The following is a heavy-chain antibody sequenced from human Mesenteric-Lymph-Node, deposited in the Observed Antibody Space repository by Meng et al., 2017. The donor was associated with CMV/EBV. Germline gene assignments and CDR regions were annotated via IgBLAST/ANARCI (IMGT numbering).Heavy chain of an antibody. Sequence: SETLSLTCAVYGGSFSGYYWSWIRQLPGKGLEWIGEINHSGSTNYNPSLKSRVTISVDTSKNQFSLKLSSVTAADTAVYYCARMDTALVLAIDYWGQGTLVTVSS. D-gene: IGHD5-18*01. CDR1: GGSFSGYY. J-gene: IGHJ4*02. CDR3: ARMDTALVLAIDY. V-gene: IGHV4-34*01. CDR2: INHSGST.